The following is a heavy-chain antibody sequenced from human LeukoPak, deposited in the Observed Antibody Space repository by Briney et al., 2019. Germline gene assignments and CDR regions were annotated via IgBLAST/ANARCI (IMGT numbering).Heavy chain of an antibody. J-gene: IGHJ6*03. CDR2: ISSSSSYI. D-gene: IGHD2-2*03. CDR3: ARTCGYCSSTSCSYYYYYYMDV. V-gene: IGHV3-21*01. CDR1: GFTFSSYS. Sequence: GGSLRLSCAASGFTFSSYSMNWVRQAPGKGLEWVSSISSSSSYIYYADSVKGRFTISRDNAKNSLYLQMNSLRAEDTAVYYCARTCGYCSSTSCSYYYYYYMDVWGKGTTVTVSS.